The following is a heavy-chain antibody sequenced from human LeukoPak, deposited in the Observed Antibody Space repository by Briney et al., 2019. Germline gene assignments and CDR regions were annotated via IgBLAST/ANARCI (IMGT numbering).Heavy chain of an antibody. CDR1: GGSISSGGYY. CDR3: ARFKPRDSSGYDNLIFDY. CDR2: IYYSGST. V-gene: IGHV4-31*03. Sequence: SQTLSLTCTVSGGSISSGGYYWSWIRQHPGKGLEWIGYIYYSGSTYYNPSLKSRVTISVDTSKDQFSLKLSSVTAADTAVYYCARFKPRDSSGYDNLIFDYWGQGTLVTVSS. D-gene: IGHD3-22*01. J-gene: IGHJ4*02.